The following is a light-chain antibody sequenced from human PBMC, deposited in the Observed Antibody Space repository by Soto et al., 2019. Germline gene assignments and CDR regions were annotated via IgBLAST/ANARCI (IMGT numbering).Light chain of an antibody. V-gene: IGKV3-15*01. CDR1: QSVSSK. Sequence: EIAMTQSPASLSVSPGERATLSCRASQSVSSKLAWYQQRPGQAPSLLIYNAFTRATGVPARFSGSGSGTEFTLTISSLQSEDFAVYYCQQYDNWPGTFGQGTKVDIK. CDR3: QQYDNWPGT. J-gene: IGKJ1*01. CDR2: NAF.